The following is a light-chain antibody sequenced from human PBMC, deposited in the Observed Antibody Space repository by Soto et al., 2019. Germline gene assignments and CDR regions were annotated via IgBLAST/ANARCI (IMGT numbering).Light chain of an antibody. V-gene: IGLV2-23*02. J-gene: IGLJ7*01. CDR3: CSYAGRSTLAV. CDR2: EVS. Sequence: QSALTQPASVSGSPGQSITISCTGTSSDVGSYDLVSWYQQHPTKAPKLMIYEVSKRPSGVSNRFSGSKSDNTASLTISGLQAEDEADYYCCSYAGRSTLAVFGGGTQRPSS. CDR1: SSDVGSYDL.